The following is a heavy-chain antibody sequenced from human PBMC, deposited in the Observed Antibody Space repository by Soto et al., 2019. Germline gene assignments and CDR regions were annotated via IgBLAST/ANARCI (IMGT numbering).Heavy chain of an antibody. Sequence: GASVKVSCKASGYTFTSYAMHWVRQAPGQRLEWMGWINAGNGNRKYSQKFQGRVTITRDTSASTAYMELNSLRAGDTAVYYCARGELRGEYYDSSGYPVRPMDVWGQGTTVTVSS. CDR3: ARGELRGEYYDSSGYPVRPMDV. V-gene: IGHV1-3*01. D-gene: IGHD3-22*01. J-gene: IGHJ6*02. CDR2: INAGNGNR. CDR1: GYTFTSYA.